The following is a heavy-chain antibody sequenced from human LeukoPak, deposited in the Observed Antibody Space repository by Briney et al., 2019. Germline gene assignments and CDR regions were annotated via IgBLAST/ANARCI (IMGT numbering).Heavy chain of an antibody. D-gene: IGHD3-22*01. J-gene: IGHJ4*02. Sequence: SETLSLTCTVSGGSISSYYWGWIRQPPGKGLEWIGSIYYSGSTYYNPSLKSRVTISVDTSKNQFSLKLSSVTAADTAVYYCARAYDSSGHVDYWGQGTLVTVSS. CDR1: GGSISSYY. CDR2: IYYSGST. CDR3: ARAYDSSGHVDY. V-gene: IGHV4-39*07.